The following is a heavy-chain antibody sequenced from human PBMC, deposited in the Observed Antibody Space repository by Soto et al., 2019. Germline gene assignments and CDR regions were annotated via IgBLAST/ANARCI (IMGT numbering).Heavy chain of an antibody. V-gene: IGHV1-69*12. D-gene: IGHD2-15*01. CDR2: IIPIFGTA. CDR3: ARGEGGYCSGGSCYGDYYYYGMDV. CDR1: GGTFSSYA. J-gene: IGHJ6*02. Sequence: QVQLVQSGAEVKKPGSSVKVSCKASGGTFSSYAISWVRQAPGQGLEWMGGIIPIFGTANYAQKFQGRVTITADESTSTAYMELSSLRSEDTAMYYCARGEGGYCSGGSCYGDYYYYGMDVWGQGTTVTVSS.